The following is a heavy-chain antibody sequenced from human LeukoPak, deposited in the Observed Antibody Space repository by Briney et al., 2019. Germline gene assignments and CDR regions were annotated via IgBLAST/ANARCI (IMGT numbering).Heavy chain of an antibody. CDR1: GYTFTSYG. CDR2: ISAYNGNT. D-gene: IGHD3-9*01. V-gene: IGHV1-18*01. J-gene: IGHJ4*02. CDR3: ARAQKNYDILTGYYMGY. Sequence: ASVKVSCKASGYTFTSYGISWVRQAPGQGLEWMGWISAYNGNTNYAQKLQGRVTMTTDTSTSTAYMELRSLRSEDTAVYYCARAQKNYDILTGYYMGYWGQGTLVTVSS.